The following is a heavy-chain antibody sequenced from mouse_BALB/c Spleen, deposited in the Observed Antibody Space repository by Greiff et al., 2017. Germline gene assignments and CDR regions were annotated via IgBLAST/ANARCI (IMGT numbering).Heavy chain of an antibody. J-gene: IGHJ4*01. CDR2: ISSGGSYT. CDR1: GFTFSSYA. D-gene: IGHD2-3*01. V-gene: IGHV5-9-4*01. Sequence: EVKLMESGGGLVKPGGSLKLSCAASGFTFSSYAMSWVRQSPEKRLEWVAEISSGGSYTYYPDTVTGRFTISRDNAKNTLYLEMSSLRSEDTAMYYCARSDGYPYYAMDYWGQGTSVTVSS. CDR3: ARSDGYPYYAMDY.